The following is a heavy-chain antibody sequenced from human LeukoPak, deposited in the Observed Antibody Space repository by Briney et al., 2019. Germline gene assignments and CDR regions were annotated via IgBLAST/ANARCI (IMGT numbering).Heavy chain of an antibody. Sequence: SETLSLTCTVSGDSITNNNCYWGWVRQPPGKGLEWIASIYYSGSSYYNPSLKSRVTMSVDTSKNQFSLKLSSVTAADTAVYYCVRLDYSNFFDYWGQGNLVTASS. D-gene: IGHD4-11*01. V-gene: IGHV4-39*07. CDR3: VRLDYSNFFDY. J-gene: IGHJ4*02. CDR2: IYYSGSS. CDR1: GDSITNNNCY.